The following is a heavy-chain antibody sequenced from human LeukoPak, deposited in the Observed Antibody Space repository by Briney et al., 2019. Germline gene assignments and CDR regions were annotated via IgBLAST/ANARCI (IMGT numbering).Heavy chain of an antibody. CDR3: ARRSVRCSGGSCFDY. CDR1: GGSISSSSYY. V-gene: IGHV4-39*01. CDR2: IYYSGST. D-gene: IGHD2-15*01. Sequence: PSETLSLTCTVSGGSISSSSYYWGWIRQPPGKGLEWIGSIYYSGSTYYNPSLKSRVTISVDTSKNQFSLKLSSVTAADTAVYYCARRSVRCSGGSCFDYWGQGTLVTVSS. J-gene: IGHJ4*02.